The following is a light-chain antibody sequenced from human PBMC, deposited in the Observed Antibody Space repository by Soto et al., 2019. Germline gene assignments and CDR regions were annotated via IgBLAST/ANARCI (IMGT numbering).Light chain of an antibody. V-gene: IGLV1-44*01. CDR1: NSNIGTNA. CDR2: NNN. Sequence: QSVLTQPPSASGTPGQRVTISCSGSNSNIGTNAVNWYQQIPGTAPKLLIYNNNQRPSGVPDRFSGSKSGTSASLAISGLPSEDEADYPCATWDDTLRTWVFGGGTKLTVL. CDR3: ATWDDTLRTWV. J-gene: IGLJ3*02.